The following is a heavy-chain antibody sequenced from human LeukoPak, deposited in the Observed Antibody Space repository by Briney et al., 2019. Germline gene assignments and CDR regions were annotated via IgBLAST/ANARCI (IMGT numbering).Heavy chain of an antibody. CDR1: GGTFSSYA. J-gene: IGHJ6*03. CDR3: AGGRYSPRLSPTMNYYYYYYMDV. D-gene: IGHD5-18*01. Sequence: VASVKVSCKASGGTFSSYAISWVRQAPGQGLEWMGGIIPIFGTANYAQKFQGRITMSRDTSTSTAYMELSSLRSEDTAVYYCAGGRYSPRLSPTMNYYYYYYMDVWGKGTAVTVSS. V-gene: IGHV1-69*05. CDR2: IIPIFGTA.